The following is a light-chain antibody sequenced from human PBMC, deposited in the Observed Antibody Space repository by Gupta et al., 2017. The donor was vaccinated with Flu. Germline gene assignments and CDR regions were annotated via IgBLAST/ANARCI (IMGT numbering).Light chain of an antibody. CDR1: QDISNY. Sequence: DIQMTQSPSSLSASVGDRVTITCQASQDISNYLHWYQQKPGKAPKLLIYDASNLETGVPSRFSGSGSGTDFTFTISSLQPEDIATYYCQQYDNPHLMYTFGQGTKLEIK. CDR3: QQYDNPHLMYT. V-gene: IGKV1-33*01. J-gene: IGKJ2*01. CDR2: DAS.